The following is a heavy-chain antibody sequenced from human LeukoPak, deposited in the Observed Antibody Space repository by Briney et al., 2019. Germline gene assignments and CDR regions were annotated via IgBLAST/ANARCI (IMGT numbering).Heavy chain of an antibody. J-gene: IGHJ3*02. V-gene: IGHV3-21*01. CDR1: GFTVSSNY. D-gene: IGHD3-22*01. CDR2: ISSSSSYI. Sequence: KAGGSLRPSCAASGFTVSSNYMNWVRQAPGKGLEWVSSISSSSSYIYYADSVKGRFTISRDNAKNSLYLQMNSLRAEDTAVYYCARDPSSPSSGWHQAAFDIWGQGTMVTVSS. CDR3: ARDPSSPSSGWHQAAFDI.